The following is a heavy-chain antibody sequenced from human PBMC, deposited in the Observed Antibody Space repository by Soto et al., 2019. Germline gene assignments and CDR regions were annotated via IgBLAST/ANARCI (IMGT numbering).Heavy chain of an antibody. CDR2: IYYSGST. CDR1: GGSISSGGYY. J-gene: IGHJ4*02. D-gene: IGHD1-26*01. CDR3: ARDKGGRETFDY. Sequence: SETLSLTCTVSGGSISSGGYYWSWIRQHPGKGLEWIGYIYYSGSTYYNPSLKSRVTISVDTSKNQFSLKLSSVTAADTAVYYCARDKGGRETFDYWGQGTLVTVSS. V-gene: IGHV4-31*03.